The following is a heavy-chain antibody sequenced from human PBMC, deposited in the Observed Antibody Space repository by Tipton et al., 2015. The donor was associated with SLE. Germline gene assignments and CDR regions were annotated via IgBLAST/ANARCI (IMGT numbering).Heavy chain of an antibody. D-gene: IGHD1-26*01. V-gene: IGHV4-31*03. J-gene: IGHJ6*03. CDR1: GGSISSGGFY. CDR3: AVGPSYYYHYIDV. CDR2: IYYSGST. Sequence: TLSLTCTVSGGSISSGGFYWNWIRQHPGKGLEWIGYIYYSGSTYYNPSLKSRVSISVDTSKNQFSLKLNSVTAADTALYYCAVGPSYYYHYIDVWANGTAVTVSS.